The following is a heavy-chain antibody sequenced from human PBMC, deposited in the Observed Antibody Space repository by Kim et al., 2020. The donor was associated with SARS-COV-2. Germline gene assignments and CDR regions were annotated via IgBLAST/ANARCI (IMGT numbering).Heavy chain of an antibody. Sequence: YAQGFTGRFVFSLDTSVSTAYLQISSLKAEDTAVYYCARGSIAAAGNADYWGQGTLVTVSS. CDR3: ARGSIAAAGNADY. D-gene: IGHD6-13*01. J-gene: IGHJ4*02. V-gene: IGHV7-4-1*02.